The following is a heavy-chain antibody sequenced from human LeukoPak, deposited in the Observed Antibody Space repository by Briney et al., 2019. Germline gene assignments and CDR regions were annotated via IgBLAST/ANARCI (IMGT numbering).Heavy chain of an antibody. CDR3: AKGYSSSSITEDFDY. J-gene: IGHJ4*02. CDR2: SSSIGGRT. D-gene: IGHD6-6*01. Sequence: GGSLRLSCAASGFTFSSHGMNWVRQAPGKGLEWVSGSSSIGGRTYYADSVKGRFTVTRDNSKNTLYLQMNSLRAEDTAVYYCAKGYSSSSITEDFDYWGQGTLVTVSS. V-gene: IGHV3-23*01. CDR1: GFTFSSHG.